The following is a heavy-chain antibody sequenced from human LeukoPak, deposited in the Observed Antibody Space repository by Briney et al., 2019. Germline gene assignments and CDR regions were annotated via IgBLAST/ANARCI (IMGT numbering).Heavy chain of an antibody. CDR1: GYTFTTYW. Sequence: GESLKISCKGAGYTFTTYWIGWVRQMPGKGRGWMGIIYPSDSDTRYSPSFQGQVTISADKSISTAYLQWSSLKASDTAMYYCARLLQTTLDPWGQGTLVTVSS. CDR2: IYPSDSDT. D-gene: IGHD1-1*01. CDR3: ARLLQTTLDP. V-gene: IGHV5-51*01. J-gene: IGHJ5*02.